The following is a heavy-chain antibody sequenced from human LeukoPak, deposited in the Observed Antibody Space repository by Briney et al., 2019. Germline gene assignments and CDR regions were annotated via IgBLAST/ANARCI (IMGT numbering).Heavy chain of an antibody. CDR1: GGSITSSNYY. V-gene: IGHV4-39*01. J-gene: IGHJ4*02. CDR3: ARREMATSYFDY. Sequence: SETLSLTCTVSGGSITSSNYYWAWIRHPPGKGLEGIGSIYYSRRTDYNPSLKSRVNISVDTSKNQFSLKLSSMTAADTAVYYCARREMATSYFDYWGQGTLVTVSS. D-gene: IGHD5-24*01. CDR2: IYYSRRT.